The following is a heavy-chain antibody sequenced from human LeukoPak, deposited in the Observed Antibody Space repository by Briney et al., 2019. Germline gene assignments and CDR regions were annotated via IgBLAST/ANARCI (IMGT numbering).Heavy chain of an antibody. Sequence: GGSLRLSCAASGFTFSSYSMNWVRQAPGKGLEWISQIRSATNTIDYADSVKGRFSISGDDAKNSLYLQMNSLRAEDTAVYYCARDRDYAFDYWGPGTLVTVSS. J-gene: IGHJ4*02. CDR1: GFTFSSYS. CDR3: ARDRDYAFDY. D-gene: IGHD3-16*01. V-gene: IGHV3-48*01. CDR2: IRSATNTI.